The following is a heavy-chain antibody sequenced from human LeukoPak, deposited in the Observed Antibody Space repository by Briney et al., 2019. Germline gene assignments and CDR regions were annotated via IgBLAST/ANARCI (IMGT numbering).Heavy chain of an antibody. CDR3: AREIGDYYDSSGYRTYYFDY. CDR2: IYTSGST. D-gene: IGHD3-22*01. J-gene: IGHJ4*02. CDR1: GGSISSYY. Sequence: PSETLSLTCTVSGGSISSYYWSWIRQPAGKGLEWIGRIYTSGSTNYNPPLKSRVTMSVDTSKNQISLKLSSVTAADTAVYYCAREIGDYYDSSGYRTYYFDYWGQGTLVTVSS. V-gene: IGHV4-4*07.